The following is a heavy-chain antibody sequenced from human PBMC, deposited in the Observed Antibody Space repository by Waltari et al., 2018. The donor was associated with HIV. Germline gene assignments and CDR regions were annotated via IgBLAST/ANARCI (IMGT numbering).Heavy chain of an antibody. CDR3: ARGLPLNYSSGMAEWFDP. V-gene: IGHV4-34*01. J-gene: IGHJ5*02. Sequence: QVQLQQWGAGLLKPSETLSLTCAVYGGSFSGYYWSWIRQPPGKGLEWIGEINHSGSTNYNPSLKSRVTISVDTSKNQFSLKLSSVTAADTAVYYCARGLPLNYSSGMAEWFDPWGQGTLVTVSS. CDR1: GGSFSGYY. D-gene: IGHD6-19*01. CDR2: INHSGST.